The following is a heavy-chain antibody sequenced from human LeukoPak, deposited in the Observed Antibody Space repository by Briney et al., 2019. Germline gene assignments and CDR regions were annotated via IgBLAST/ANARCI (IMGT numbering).Heavy chain of an antibody. CDR3: TRRSSAAGRQYFDY. D-gene: IGHD6-13*01. CDR2: IKSETDGGTT. CDR1: GFTFSSYS. V-gene: IGHV3-15*07. J-gene: IGHJ4*02. Sequence: PGGSLRLSCAASGFTFSSYSMNWVRQAPGKGLEWVGRIKSETDGGTTDYAAPVKGTFTISRDDSENTLYLQMNSLKTEDTAAYYCTRRSSAAGRQYFDYWGQGTLVTVSS.